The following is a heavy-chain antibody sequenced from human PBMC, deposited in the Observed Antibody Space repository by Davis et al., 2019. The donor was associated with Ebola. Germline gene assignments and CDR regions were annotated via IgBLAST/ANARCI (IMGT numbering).Heavy chain of an antibody. J-gene: IGHJ5*02. CDR3: ARRGYSYGYRAKFDP. V-gene: IGHV4-34*01. CDR2: INHSGSN. CDR1: GGSFSGYY. Sequence: SESLSLTCAVYGGSFSGYYWSWIRQPPGKGLEWIGAINHSGSNNYNPSLKSRVTISVNTSKNQFSLKTSSVTAADTAVYYCARRGYSYGYRAKFDPWGQGTLVTVSS. D-gene: IGHD5-18*01.